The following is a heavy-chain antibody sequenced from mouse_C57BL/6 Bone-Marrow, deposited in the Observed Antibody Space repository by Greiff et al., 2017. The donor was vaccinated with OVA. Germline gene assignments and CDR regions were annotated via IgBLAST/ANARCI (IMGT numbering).Heavy chain of an antibody. V-gene: IGHV5-6*02. CDR3: ARRGNYDGFAY. J-gene: IGHJ3*01. CDR1: GFTFSSYG. Sequence: EVMLVESGGDLVKPGGSLKLSCAASGFTFSSYGMSWVRQTPDKRLEWVATISSGGSYTYYPDSVKGRFTISRDNAKNTLYLEMSSLKSEDTAMYYCARRGNYDGFAYWGKGTLVTVSA. CDR2: ISSGGSYT. D-gene: IGHD2-1*01.